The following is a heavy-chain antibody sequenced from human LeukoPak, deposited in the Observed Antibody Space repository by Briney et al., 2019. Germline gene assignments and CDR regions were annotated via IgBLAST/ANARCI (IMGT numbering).Heavy chain of an antibody. Sequence: GGSLRLSCAASGFTFSSYAMSWVRQAPGKGLVWVSRINSDGSSTSYADSVKGRFTISRDNAKNTLYLQINSLRAEDTAVYYCARGPGYNPYYFDYWGQGTLVTVSS. CDR3: ARGPGYNPYYFDY. J-gene: IGHJ4*02. D-gene: IGHD5-24*01. CDR2: INSDGSST. CDR1: GFTFSSYA. V-gene: IGHV3-74*01.